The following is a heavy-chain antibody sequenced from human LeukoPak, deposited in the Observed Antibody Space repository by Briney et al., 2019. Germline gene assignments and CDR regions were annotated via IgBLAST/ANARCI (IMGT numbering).Heavy chain of an antibody. D-gene: IGHD3-22*01. J-gene: IGHJ4*02. CDR3: AKTPDSSGYDYYFDY. CDR2: ISSSSSYI. Sequence: GGSLRLSCAASGFTFSSYSMNWVRQAPGKGLEWVSSISSSSSYIYYADSVKGRFTISRDNAKNSLYLQMNSLRAEDTAVYYCAKTPDSSGYDYYFDYWGQGTLVTVSS. V-gene: IGHV3-21*01. CDR1: GFTFSSYS.